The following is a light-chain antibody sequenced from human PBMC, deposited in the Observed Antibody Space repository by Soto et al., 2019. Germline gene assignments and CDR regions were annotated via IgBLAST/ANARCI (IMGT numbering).Light chain of an antibody. J-gene: IGKJ2*01. CDR3: QQSHGIPYT. V-gene: IGKV1-39*01. Sequence: DIQMTQAASSLSASVGDRVTITCRAIQTISTYLNWYQQNPGKAPKLLIYAASTLQSGVPSRFSGSGSGTDFTLTISSLQPEDFATYYCQQSHGIPYTFGQGTKLEIK. CDR2: AAS. CDR1: QTISTY.